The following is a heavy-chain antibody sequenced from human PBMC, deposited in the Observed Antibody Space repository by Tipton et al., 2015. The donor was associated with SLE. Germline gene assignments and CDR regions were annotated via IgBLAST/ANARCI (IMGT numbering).Heavy chain of an antibody. CDR1: GGSISSYY. J-gene: IGHJ5*02. V-gene: IGHV4-59*08. CDR2: IYYSGST. Sequence: TLSLTCTVSGGSISSYYWSWIRQSPGKGLEWIGYIYYSGSTNYNPSLKSRVTISVDTSKNQFSLKLSSVTAADTAVYYCARFSLAAAGTWFDPWGQGTLVTVSS. D-gene: IGHD6-13*01. CDR3: ARFSLAAAGTWFDP.